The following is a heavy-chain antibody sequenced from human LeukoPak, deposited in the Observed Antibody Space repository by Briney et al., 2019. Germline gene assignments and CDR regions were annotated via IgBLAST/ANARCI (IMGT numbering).Heavy chain of an antibody. V-gene: IGHV3-30*02. Sequence: GGSLRLSCAASGFTFSSYGMHWVRQAPGKGLEWVAFIRYDGSNKYYADSVKGRFTISRDNSKNTLYLQMNSLRAEDTAVYYCAKDALYSGSYHGPRAPWGYFDYWGQGTLVTVSS. D-gene: IGHD1-26*01. J-gene: IGHJ4*02. CDR1: GFTFSSYG. CDR3: AKDALYSGSYHGPRAPWGYFDY. CDR2: IRYDGSNK.